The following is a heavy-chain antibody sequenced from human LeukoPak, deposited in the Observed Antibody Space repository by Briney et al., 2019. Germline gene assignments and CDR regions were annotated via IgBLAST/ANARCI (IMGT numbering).Heavy chain of an antibody. J-gene: IGHJ4*02. CDR1: GFTFSSYA. Sequence: PVGSLRLSCAASGFTFSSYAMSWVRQAPGKGLEWVSAIGDSGSTTYYADSVKGRFTISRDNSKNTVLLQMNSLRAEDTAVYYCAPRGYPTVFHYWGQGTLVTVSS. CDR2: IGDSGSTT. V-gene: IGHV3-23*01. CDR3: APRGYPTVFHY. D-gene: IGHD3-10*01.